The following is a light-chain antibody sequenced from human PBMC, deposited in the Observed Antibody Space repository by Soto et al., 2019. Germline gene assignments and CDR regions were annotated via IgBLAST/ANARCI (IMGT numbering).Light chain of an antibody. V-gene: IGKV3-20*01. Sequence: EIVLTQSPGTLSLSPGERATLSCRASQSVSSSYLAWYQQKPGQAPRLLIYGASSRATGIPARFSGSGSETDFALTISILEPEDFAVYYCQQYGSSPPYTFGQGTKLEIK. CDR3: QQYGSSPPYT. CDR2: GAS. CDR1: QSVSSSY. J-gene: IGKJ2*01.